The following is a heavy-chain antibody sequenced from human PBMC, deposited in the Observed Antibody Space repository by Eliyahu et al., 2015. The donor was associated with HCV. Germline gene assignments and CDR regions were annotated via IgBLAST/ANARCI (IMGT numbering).Heavy chain of an antibody. V-gene: IGHV3-23*01. J-gene: IGHJ4*02. Sequence: EVQLLESGGGLVQPGGSLRLSXAASGFXFSSXAMXWXRXAPGKGLEWXSAISGSGGSTYYADSVKGRXTISRDNSKNTLYLQMNSLRAEDTAVYYCAKETYYYDSSGYRGRAYWGQGTLVTVSS. CDR2: ISGSGGST. D-gene: IGHD3-22*01. CDR1: GFXFSSXA. CDR3: AKETYYYDSSGYRGRAY.